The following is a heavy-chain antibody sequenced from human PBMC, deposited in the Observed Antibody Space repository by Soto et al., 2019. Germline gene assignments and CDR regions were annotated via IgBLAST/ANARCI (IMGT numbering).Heavy chain of an antibody. D-gene: IGHD5-18*01. CDR2: IYYSGST. Sequence: SETLSLTFTVSGGSVSSGSYYWSWIRQPPGKGLEWIGYIYYSGSTNYNPSLKSRVTISVDTSKNQFSLKLSSVTAADTAVYYCARDNGYSYGYTLDHWGQGALVTVS. CDR1: GGSVSSGSYY. J-gene: IGHJ4*02. CDR3: ARDNGYSYGYTLDH. V-gene: IGHV4-61*01.